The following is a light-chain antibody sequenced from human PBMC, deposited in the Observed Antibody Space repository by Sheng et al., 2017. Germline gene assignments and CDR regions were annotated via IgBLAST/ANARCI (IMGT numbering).Light chain of an antibody. CDR2: AAS. CDR3: QQANSFPLT. J-gene: IGKJ4*01. V-gene: IGKV1-12*01. CDR1: QDISSW. Sequence: DIQMTQSPSSVSASVGDRVTITCRASQDISSWLAWYQQKPGQAPRLLIYAASTFHSGVPSRFSGSGSGTDFTLTISSLQPEDFATYYCQQANSFPLTFGGGPRWRSN.